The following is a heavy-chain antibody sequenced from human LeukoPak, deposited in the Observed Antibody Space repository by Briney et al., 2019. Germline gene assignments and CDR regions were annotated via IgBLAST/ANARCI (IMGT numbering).Heavy chain of an antibody. D-gene: IGHD4-17*01. V-gene: IGHV4-59*13. CDR3: ARGGTVTTAGGYMDV. Sequence: SETLSLTCTVSGHSISSYYWRWIRRPPGRGVEWSGYIYHSGRTDYNASLKSRVTISVDTSKNQFSLKLSSVTAADTAVYYCARGGTVTTAGGYMDVWGKGTTVTVSS. J-gene: IGHJ6*03. CDR2: IYHSGRT. CDR1: GHSISSYY.